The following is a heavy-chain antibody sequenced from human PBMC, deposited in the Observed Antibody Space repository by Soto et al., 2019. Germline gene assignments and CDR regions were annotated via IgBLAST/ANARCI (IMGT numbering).Heavy chain of an antibody. V-gene: IGHV3-23*01. CDR3: ARDLHYGSGSTFDY. CDR1: VFTFSNYV. J-gene: IGHJ4*02. Sequence: GGSLRLSCAASVFTFSNYVMSWVRQAPGKGLEWVASINGSGDETYYADSVKGRFTISRDNAKNTLYLQMNSLRAEDTAVYYCARDLHYGSGSTFDYWGQGTLVTVSS. CDR2: INGSGDET. D-gene: IGHD3-10*01.